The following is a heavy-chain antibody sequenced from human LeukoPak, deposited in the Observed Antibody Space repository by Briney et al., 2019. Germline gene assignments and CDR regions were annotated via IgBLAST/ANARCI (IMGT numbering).Heavy chain of an antibody. V-gene: IGHV1-8*01. CDR1: VYTLTSYD. D-gene: IGHD3-3*01. Sequence: ASVKVSCKASVYTLTSYDTHGVRQAPGQGREWVGWINPKCGHTRYAQMLRGRVTDTRHTPISTPYIAQSSVRSEYTAVYCCGRAARDYAYDFWKVWYPFDYWGQGTLVTVSS. CDR3: GRAARDYAYDFWKVWYPFDY. CDR2: INPKCGHT. J-gene: IGHJ4*02.